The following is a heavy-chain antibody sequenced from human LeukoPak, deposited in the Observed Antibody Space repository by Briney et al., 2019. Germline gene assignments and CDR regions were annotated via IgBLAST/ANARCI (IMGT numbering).Heavy chain of an antibody. V-gene: IGHV3-7*05. Sequence: GGSLRLSCAASGFTFSSYSMSWVRPAPGKGLESVANIKQEEIERYYAESVKGRFTISRDNDKNSLHLQMTRLRAEDTAVYYCARGASAAVWGQGTLVTVSS. CDR1: GFTFSSYS. CDR3: ARGASAAV. J-gene: IGHJ4*02. D-gene: IGHD6-25*01. CDR2: IKQEEIER.